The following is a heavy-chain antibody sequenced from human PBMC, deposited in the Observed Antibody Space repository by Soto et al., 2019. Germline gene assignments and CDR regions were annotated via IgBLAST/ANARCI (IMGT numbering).Heavy chain of an antibody. CDR3: ARMAASGSLNWFDP. CDR2: MNPGSGNT. V-gene: IGHV1-8*01. CDR1: GYTFTNYE. D-gene: IGHD3-10*01. J-gene: IGHJ5*02. Sequence: QVQLVQSGAEVKKPEASVKVSCKASGYTFTNYEINWVRQATGQGLEWMGWMNPGSGNTGYAHKFQGRVTMTRNISISTAYMELGRLGSDDTAIYYCARMAASGSLNWFDPWGQGTLVTVSS.